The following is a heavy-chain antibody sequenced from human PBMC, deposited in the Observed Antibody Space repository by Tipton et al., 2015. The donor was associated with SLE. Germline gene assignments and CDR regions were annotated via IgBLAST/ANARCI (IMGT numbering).Heavy chain of an antibody. CDR2: IKSKTDGGTT. J-gene: IGHJ4*02. V-gene: IGHV3-15*01. Sequence: SLRLSCAASGFTFSNAWMSWVRQAPGKGLEWVGRIKSKTDGGTTDYAAPVKGRFTISRDDSKNTLYLQMNSLKTEDTAVYYCTTGGYCSGGSCYSPFDYWGQGTLVTVSS. D-gene: IGHD2-15*01. CDR1: GFTFSNAW. CDR3: TTGGYCSGGSCYSPFDY.